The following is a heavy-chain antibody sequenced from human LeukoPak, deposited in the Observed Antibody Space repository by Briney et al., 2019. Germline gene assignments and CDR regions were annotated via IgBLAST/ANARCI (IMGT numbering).Heavy chain of an antibody. J-gene: IGHJ4*02. D-gene: IGHD6-13*01. Sequence: GGPWGPSCQAPGLTFNTYPSHWVGRPPAKGLEGGGVISFDGNNKFYADSVKGRFTISRDNSKNTLYLLMNSLRAEDTAVFYCARDPYNSSPAYYFDYWGQGTLVTVSS. CDR3: ARDPYNSSPAYYFDY. V-gene: IGHV3-30-3*01. CDR1: GLTFNTYP. CDR2: ISFDGNNK.